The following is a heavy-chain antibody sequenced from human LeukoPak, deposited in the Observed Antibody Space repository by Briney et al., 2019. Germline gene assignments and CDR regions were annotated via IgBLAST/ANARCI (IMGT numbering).Heavy chain of an antibody. V-gene: IGHV1-46*01. CDR1: GYTFTSYH. D-gene: IGHD5-24*01. CDR3: ARPSRDGYNYDAFDI. Sequence: ASVKVSCKASGYTFTSYHMHWVRQAPGQGLEWMGIINPSGGSTSYAQKFQGRVTMTRDTSTSTVYMELSSLRSEDTAVYYCARPSRDGYNYDAFDIWGQGTMVTVSS. J-gene: IGHJ3*02. CDR2: INPSGGST.